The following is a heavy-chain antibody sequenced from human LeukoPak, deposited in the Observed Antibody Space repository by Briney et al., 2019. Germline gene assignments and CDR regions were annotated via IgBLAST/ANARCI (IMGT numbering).Heavy chain of an antibody. Sequence: GGSLRLSCAASGFTFSSYAMSWVRQAPGKGLEWVSAISGSGGSTYYADSVKGRFTISRDNSKNTLYLQMNSLRSEDTAVYYCARAQRGYSYGDDFDYWGQGTLVTVSS. CDR2: ISGSGGST. CDR3: ARAQRGYSYGDDFDY. CDR1: GFTFSSYA. D-gene: IGHD5-18*01. J-gene: IGHJ4*02. V-gene: IGHV3-23*01.